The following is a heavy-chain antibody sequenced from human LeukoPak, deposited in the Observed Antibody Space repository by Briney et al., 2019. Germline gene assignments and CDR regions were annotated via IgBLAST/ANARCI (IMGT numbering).Heavy chain of an antibody. V-gene: IGHV3-9*01. CDR1: GFTLDDYA. J-gene: IGHJ4*02. CDR3: AKGYTATMIVS. D-gene: IGHD3-22*01. CDR2: ISWNSGSI. Sequence: GRSLRLSCAASGFTLDDYAMHWVRQAPGKGLEWVSGISWNSGSIGYADSVKGRFTISRDNAKNSLYLQMNSLRAEDTALYYCAKGYTATMIVSWGQGTLVTVSS.